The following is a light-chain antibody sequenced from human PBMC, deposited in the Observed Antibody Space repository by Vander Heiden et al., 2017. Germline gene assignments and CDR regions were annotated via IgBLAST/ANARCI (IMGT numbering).Light chain of an antibody. V-gene: IGKV1-9*01. Sequence: DIQLTQSPSFLSASVGDRVTITCRASHGNSSCLAWYQQKPGKAPKLLIDAASTWQSGVPSRFSGSGAGTEFTLTISSLQPEDFATYYCQRFTFGGGTKVEIK. CDR1: HGNSSC. CDR3: QRFT. CDR2: AAS. J-gene: IGKJ4*02.